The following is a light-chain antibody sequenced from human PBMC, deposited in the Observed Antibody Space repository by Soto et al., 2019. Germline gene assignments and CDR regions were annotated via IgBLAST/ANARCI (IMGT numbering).Light chain of an antibody. V-gene: IGKV1-39*01. J-gene: IGKJ1*01. CDR1: QTISTY. Sequence: DIQMTQSPSSLSASVGDRVAMTCRAGQTISTYLNWYQQQPGKAPNLLVYAASFLQSGTPSRFNGSGSGTDFTLTISSLHPSDFAVYYCQQSYRAPTTFGQGTKVEVK. CDR3: QQSYRAPTT. CDR2: AAS.